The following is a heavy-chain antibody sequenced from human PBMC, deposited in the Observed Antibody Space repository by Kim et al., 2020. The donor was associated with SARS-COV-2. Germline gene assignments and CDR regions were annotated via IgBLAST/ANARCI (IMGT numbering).Heavy chain of an antibody. D-gene: IGHD2-15*01. CDR2: IDWDDEK. V-gene: IGHV2-70*01. J-gene: IGHJ4*02. Sequence: SGPTLVNPKQTLTLTCTFSGFSLDTSEMCVSWIRQAPGKALEWLALIDWDDEKFYNTFLETRLTISKDTSKNQVVLMMTNVDPEDTATYYCARTRGWFHEYWGQGTLVTVSS. CDR1: GFSLDTSEMC. CDR3: ARTRGWFHEY.